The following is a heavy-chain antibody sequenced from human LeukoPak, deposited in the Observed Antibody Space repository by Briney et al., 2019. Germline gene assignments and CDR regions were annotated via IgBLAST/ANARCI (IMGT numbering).Heavy chain of an antibody. D-gene: IGHD4-11*01. Sequence: GGSLRLSCAASGFTFSSYAMSRVRQAPGKGLEWVSAISGSGGSTYYADSVKGRFTISGDNSKNTLYLQMNSLRAEDTAVYYCAKDIVTTGGYFDYWGQGTLVTVSS. V-gene: IGHV3-23*01. CDR3: AKDIVTTGGYFDY. CDR1: GFTFSSYA. J-gene: IGHJ4*02. CDR2: ISGSGGST.